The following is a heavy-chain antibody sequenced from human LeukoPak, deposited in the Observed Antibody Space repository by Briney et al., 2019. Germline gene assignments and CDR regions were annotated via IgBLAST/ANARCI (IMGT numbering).Heavy chain of an antibody. J-gene: IGHJ6*02. CDR3: ARASSMVRGGYYYGMDV. CDR1: GFTFSDYY. V-gene: IGHV3-11*01. CDR2: ISSSGSTI. D-gene: IGHD3-10*01. Sequence: GGSLRLSCAASGFTFSDYYMSWIRQAPGKGLEWVSYISSSGSTIYYADSVKGRFAISRDNAKNSLYLQMNSLRAEDTAVYYCARASSMVRGGYYYGMDVWGQGTTVTVSS.